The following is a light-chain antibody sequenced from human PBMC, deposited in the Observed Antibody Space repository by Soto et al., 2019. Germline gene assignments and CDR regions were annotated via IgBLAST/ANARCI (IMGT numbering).Light chain of an antibody. CDR1: NIGSKL. Sequence: SYELTQPLSVSVALGQTARITCGGDNIGSKLVHWYQQKPGQAPVVIIYRDDNRPSGVPERFSGSNSGNTATLTISGPQAGGEADYPCQVWDSRTVLFGGGTKLTVL. CDR3: QVWDSRTVL. J-gene: IGLJ2*01. CDR2: RDD. V-gene: IGLV3-9*01.